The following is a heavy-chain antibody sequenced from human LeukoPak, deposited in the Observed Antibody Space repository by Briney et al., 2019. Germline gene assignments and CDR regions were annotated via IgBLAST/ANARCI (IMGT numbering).Heavy chain of an antibody. V-gene: IGHV4-59*01. CDR3: ARGEGQAVSAFDY. CDR1: GGSISSYY. J-gene: IGHJ4*02. CDR2: IHYSGST. Sequence: KPSETLSLTCTVSGGSISSYYWNWIRQPPGKGLEWLGYIHYSGSTKYNPSLESRVTISLDTAKNQFSLRLSSLTAADTAVYYCARGEGQAVSAFDYWGQGMLLTVFS. D-gene: IGHD2-21*02.